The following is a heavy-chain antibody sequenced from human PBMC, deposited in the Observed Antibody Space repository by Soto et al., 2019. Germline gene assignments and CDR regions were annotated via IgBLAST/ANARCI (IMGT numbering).Heavy chain of an antibody. CDR1: GFTFDDYA. D-gene: IGHD5-12*01. J-gene: IGHJ4*02. CDR2: ISWNSGSI. CDR3: AKDHDEDFGYDLDYFNS. Sequence: GGSLRLSCAASGFTFDDYAMHWVRQAPGKGLEWVSGISWNSGSIGYADSVKGRFTISRDNAKNSLYLQMNSLRAEDTALYYCAKDHDEDFGYDLDYFNSWGQGTLVTVSS. V-gene: IGHV3-9*01.